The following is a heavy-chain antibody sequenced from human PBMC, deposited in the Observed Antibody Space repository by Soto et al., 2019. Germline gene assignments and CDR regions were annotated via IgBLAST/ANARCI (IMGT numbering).Heavy chain of an antibody. CDR2: IIPIFGTA. J-gene: IGHJ4*02. Sequence: QVQLVQSGAEVKKPGSSVKVSCKASGGTFSSYAISWVRQAPGQGLEWMGGIIPIFGTANYEQKFQGRVTITADEFSSTAYRELSSLRSAETDVYYFARGRWLQPRGERGSDYWRQGTLVTVST. CDR3: ARGRWLQPRGERGSDY. D-gene: IGHD3-16*01. V-gene: IGHV1-69*01. CDR1: GGTFSSYA.